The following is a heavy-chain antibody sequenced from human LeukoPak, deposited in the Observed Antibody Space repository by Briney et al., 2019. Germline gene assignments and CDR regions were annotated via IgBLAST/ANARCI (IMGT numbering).Heavy chain of an antibody. V-gene: IGHV3-21*01. CDR3: AREWAKVAGLDY. Sequence: GGSLRLSCVASGFTFGRYSMNWVRQAPGKGLEWVSSISTSSIYIYYADSVKRRFAISRDNAKNSLYLQMNSLSAEDTAVYYCAREWAKVAGLDYWGQGTLVTVSS. D-gene: IGHD6-19*01. CDR2: ISTSSIYI. J-gene: IGHJ4*02. CDR1: GFTFGRYS.